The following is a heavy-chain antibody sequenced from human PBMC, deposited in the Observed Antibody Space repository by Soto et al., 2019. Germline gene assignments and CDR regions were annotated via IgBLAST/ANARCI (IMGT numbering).Heavy chain of an antibody. CDR2: IKDGGIT. J-gene: IGHJ5*02. CDR1: GGSFTGYY. D-gene: IGHD2-8*01. CDR3: ARGPLSRVYFSWFDP. Sequence: PSETLSLTCAVNGGSFTGYYWSWVRQPPGKGLEWIGEIKDGGITNYSPSLRSRVTISADAPKKQFSLKVTSVTAADTAVYYCARGPLSRVYFSWFDPWGQGTLVTVSS. V-gene: IGHV4-34*01.